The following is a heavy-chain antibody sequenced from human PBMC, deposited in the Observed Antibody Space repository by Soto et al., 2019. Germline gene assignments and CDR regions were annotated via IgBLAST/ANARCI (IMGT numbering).Heavy chain of an antibody. CDR3: AKDALAYYDFWS. J-gene: IGHJ4*02. CDR1: GLTFSSYA. D-gene: IGHD3-3*01. V-gene: IGHV3-23*01. Sequence: HPGGSPRLSCAASGLTFSSYAMSWVRQAPGKGLEWVSHISNSGRSTKYADSVKGRFTISRDNSKNTLYPQMNSLRAEDTAIYYCAKDALAYYDFWSWGQGTLVTVSS. CDR2: ISNSGRST.